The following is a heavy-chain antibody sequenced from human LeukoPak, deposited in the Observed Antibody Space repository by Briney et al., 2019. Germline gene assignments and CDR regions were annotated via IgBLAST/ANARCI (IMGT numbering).Heavy chain of an antibody. V-gene: IGHV4-30-4*01. D-gene: IGHD6-6*01. Sequence: NPSETLSLTCTVSGGSISSGDYYWSWIRQPPGKGLEWIGYIYYSGSTYYNPSLKSRVTISVDTSKNQFSLKLSSVTAADTAVYYCARGNEQLDGFGAFDIWGQGTMVTVSS. CDR3: ARGNEQLDGFGAFDI. CDR1: GGSISSGDYY. J-gene: IGHJ3*02. CDR2: IYYSGST.